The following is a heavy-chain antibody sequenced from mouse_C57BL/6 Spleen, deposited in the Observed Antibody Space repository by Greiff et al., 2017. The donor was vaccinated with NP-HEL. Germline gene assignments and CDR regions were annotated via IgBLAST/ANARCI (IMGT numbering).Heavy chain of an antibody. D-gene: IGHD2-3*01. CDR2: IWSGGST. CDR3: AKNDGPAWFAY. CDR1: GFSLTSYG. J-gene: IGHJ3*01. V-gene: IGHV2-4*01. Sequence: VQLQQSGPGLVQPSQSLSITCTVSGFSLTSYGVHWVRQPPGKGLEWLGVIWSGGSTDYNAAFISRLSISKDNSKSQVFFKMNSLQADDTAIYYCAKNDGPAWFAYWGQGTLVTVSA.